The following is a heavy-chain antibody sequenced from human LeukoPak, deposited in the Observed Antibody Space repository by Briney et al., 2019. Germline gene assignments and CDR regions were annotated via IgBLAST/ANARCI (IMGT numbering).Heavy chain of an antibody. Sequence: ASVKVSCKASGYTFTSYYMHWVRQAPGEGLEWMGIINPSGGSTSYAQKFQGRVTMTRDMSTSTVYMELSSLRSEDTAVYYCARVAAEVVGVPGPIGFGWLRRDYYYMDVWGKGTTVTVSS. CDR3: ARVAAEVVGVPGPIGFGWLRRDYYYMDV. CDR1: GYTFTSYY. D-gene: IGHD2-2*02. J-gene: IGHJ6*03. V-gene: IGHV1-46*01. CDR2: INPSGGST.